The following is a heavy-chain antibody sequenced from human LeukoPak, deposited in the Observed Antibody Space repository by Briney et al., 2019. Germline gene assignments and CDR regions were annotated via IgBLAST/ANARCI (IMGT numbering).Heavy chain of an antibody. CDR2: ISGNGGDK. CDR3: EISSYYHRARGYYWPSPPYYFDY. CDR1: GFTVSSKY. J-gene: IGHJ4*02. Sequence: PGGSLRLSCAASGFTVSSKYMSWVRQAPGKGLEWVSDISGNGGDKYYADSVKGRFTISRDNSKNTLYLQMNNLRAEDTAVYYCEISSYYHRARGYYWPSPPYYFDYWGQGTLVTVSS. D-gene: IGHD3-22*01. V-gene: IGHV3-23*01.